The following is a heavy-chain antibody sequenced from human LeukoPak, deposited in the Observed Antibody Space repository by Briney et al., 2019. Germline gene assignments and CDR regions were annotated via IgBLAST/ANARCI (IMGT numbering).Heavy chain of an antibody. CDR2: INQSGTA. CDR1: GGSFSGYY. D-gene: IGHD2-15*01. Sequence: PSETLSLTCAVYGGSFSGYYWTWIRQPPGKGLEWIGEINQSGTADYNPSLKSRVTISVDTSKNQFSLKLSSVTAAHTAVYYCARGRVCSGGSCCSRSFDYWGQGTLVTVSS. V-gene: IGHV4-34*01. J-gene: IGHJ4*02. CDR3: ARGRVCSGGSCCSRSFDY.